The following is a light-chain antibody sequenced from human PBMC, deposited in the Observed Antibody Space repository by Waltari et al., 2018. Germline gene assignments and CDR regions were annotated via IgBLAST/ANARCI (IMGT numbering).Light chain of an antibody. CDR1: QSNIGNNS. V-gene: IGLV1-47*01. Sequence: QSVLTQPPSTSATPGQRVTISCSGSQSNIGNNSVSWYQQVPGMAPKLIIYKNSQRPSGVPDRFSGSKSGTSASLAISGLRSEDEATYHCAAWDDGWSGPWVFGGGTRVTVL. CDR2: KNS. CDR3: AAWDDGWSGPWV. J-gene: IGLJ3*02.